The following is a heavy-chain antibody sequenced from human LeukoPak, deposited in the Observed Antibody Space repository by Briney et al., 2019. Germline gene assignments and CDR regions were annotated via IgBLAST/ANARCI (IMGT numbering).Heavy chain of an antibody. V-gene: IGHV3-23*01. CDR2: ISGSGGST. CDR3: AKVRYYDSSGYFDY. J-gene: IGHJ4*02. Sequence: GGSLRLSCAASGFTFSSYAMSWVRPAPGKGLEWVSAISGSGGSTYYADSVKGRFTISRDNSKNTLYLQMNSLRAEDTAVYYCAKVRYYDSSGYFDYWGQGTLVTVSS. D-gene: IGHD3-22*01. CDR1: GFTFSSYA.